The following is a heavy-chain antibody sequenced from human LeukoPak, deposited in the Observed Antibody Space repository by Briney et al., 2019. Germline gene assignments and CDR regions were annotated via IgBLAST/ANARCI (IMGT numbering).Heavy chain of an antibody. V-gene: IGHV3-7*01. CDR3: ARDGLPAAFDY. Sequence: GGSLRVSCAASGFIFSSYSMNWVRQAPGKGLEWVANIKQDGSEKYYVDSVKGRFTISRDNAKNSLYLQMNSLRVEDTALYYCARDGLPAAFDYWGQGILVTVSS. J-gene: IGHJ4*02. CDR2: IKQDGSEK. CDR1: GFIFSSYS. D-gene: IGHD2-2*01.